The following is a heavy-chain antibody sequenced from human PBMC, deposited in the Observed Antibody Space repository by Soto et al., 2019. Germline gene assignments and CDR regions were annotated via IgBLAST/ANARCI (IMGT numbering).Heavy chain of an antibody. J-gene: IGHJ6*02. CDR1: GASLTTNDW. D-gene: IGHD2-8*02. CDR2: VHHTGST. Sequence: PSDTLSLICAVSGASLTTNDWWTWVRQAPGKGLEWIGQVHHTGSTFYNPSLRSRITVSIDVSANHFSLHLDSVTAADTALYYCARSTGGDACHFWRHVTTFTASS. CDR3: ARSTGGDACHF. V-gene: IGHV4-4*02.